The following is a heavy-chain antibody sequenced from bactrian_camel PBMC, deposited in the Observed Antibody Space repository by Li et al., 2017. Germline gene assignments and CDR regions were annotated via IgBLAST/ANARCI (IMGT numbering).Heavy chain of an antibody. V-gene: IGHV3S10*01. Sequence: DVQLVESGGGLVQPGGSLTLSCAASGFTFSSYSMGWVRQAPGKGLEWVSITHTTGNSYYTDSVKGRFTASRDNTENRVYLHLNSLKTEDMAMYYCGGYNGNWDIVYWGQGTQVTVS. CDR1: GFTFSSYS. D-gene: IGHD5*01. CDR3: GGYNGNWDIVY. J-gene: IGHJ4*01. CDR2: THTTGNS.